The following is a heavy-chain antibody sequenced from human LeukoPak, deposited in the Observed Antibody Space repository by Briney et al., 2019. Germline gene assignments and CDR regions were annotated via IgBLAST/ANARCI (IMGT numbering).Heavy chain of an antibody. D-gene: IGHD5-18*01. J-gene: IGHJ3*02. CDR1: GFTFSSYA. V-gene: IGHV3-23*01. CDR3: AKDLRIQLEGWAFDI. CDR2: ISGSGGST. Sequence: GGSLRLSCAASGFTFSSYAMSWVRQAPGKGLEWVSAISGSGGSTYYADSVKGRFTISRDNSKSTLYLQMNSLRAEDTAVYYCAKDLRIQLEGWAFDIWGQGTMVTVSS.